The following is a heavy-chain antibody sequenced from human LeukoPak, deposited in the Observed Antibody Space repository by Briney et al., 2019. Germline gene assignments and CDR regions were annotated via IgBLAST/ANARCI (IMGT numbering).Heavy chain of an antibody. CDR2: IIPIFGTA. V-gene: IGHV1-69*13. CDR3: ATQRYISGWHGRFDY. D-gene: IGHD6-19*01. CDR1: GGTFSSYA. J-gene: IGHJ4*02. Sequence: SVKLSCTASGGTFSSYAISWVRQAPGQGLEWMGGIIPIFGTANYAQKFQGRVTITADESTSTAYMELSSLRSEDTAVYYCATQRYISGWHGRFDYWGQGTLVTVSS.